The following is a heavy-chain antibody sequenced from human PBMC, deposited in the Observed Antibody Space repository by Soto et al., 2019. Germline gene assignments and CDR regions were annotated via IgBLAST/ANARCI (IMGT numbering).Heavy chain of an antibody. CDR1: GGTFSSYA. D-gene: IGHD2-2*01. CDR2: IIPIFGTA. V-gene: IGHV1-69*13. J-gene: IGHJ5*02. CDR3: AREGRRYQLLWSNFDP. Sequence: GASVKVSCKASGGTFSSYAISWVRQAPGQGLEWMGGIIPIFGTANYAQKFQGRVTITADESTSTAYMELSSLRSEDTAVYYCAREGRRYQLLWSNFDPWRQRTLVTVSS.